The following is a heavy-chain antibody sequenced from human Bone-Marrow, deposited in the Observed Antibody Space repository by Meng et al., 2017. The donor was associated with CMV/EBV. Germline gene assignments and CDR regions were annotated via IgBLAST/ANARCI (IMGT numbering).Heavy chain of an antibody. D-gene: IGHD5-12*01. CDR1: GFTFSSYA. CDR2: ISYDGSNK. V-gene: IGHV3-30*04. CDR3: AKVLAPRYFDY. J-gene: IGHJ4*02. Sequence: GGSLRLSCAASGFTFSSYAMHWVRQAPGKGLEWVAVISYDGSNKYYADSVKGRFTISRDNSKNTLYLQMNSLRAEDTAVYYCAKVLAPRYFDYWGQGTLVTVSS.